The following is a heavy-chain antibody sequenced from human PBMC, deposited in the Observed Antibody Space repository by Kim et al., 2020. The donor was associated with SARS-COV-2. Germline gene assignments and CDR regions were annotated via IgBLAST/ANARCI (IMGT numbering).Heavy chain of an antibody. V-gene: IGHV3-30-3*01. CDR1: GFTFSSYA. CDR2: ISYDGSNK. Sequence: GGSLRLSCAASGFTFSSYAMHWVRQAPGKGLEWVTVISYDGSNKYYADSVKGRFTISRDNSKNTLYLQMNSLRAEDTAVYYCARESGGFDYWGQGTLVTV. CDR3: ARESGGFDY. J-gene: IGHJ4*02. D-gene: IGHD6-25*01.